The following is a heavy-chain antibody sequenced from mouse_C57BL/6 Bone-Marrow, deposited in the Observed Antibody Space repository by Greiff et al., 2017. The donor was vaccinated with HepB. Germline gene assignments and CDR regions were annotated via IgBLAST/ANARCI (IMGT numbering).Heavy chain of an antibody. CDR2: ISSGGSYT. V-gene: IGHV5-6*02. D-gene: IGHD2-4*01. CDR1: GFTFSSYG. CDR3: ARPQYDFAWFAY. J-gene: IGHJ3*01. Sequence: DVKLVESGGDLVKPGGSLKLSCAASGFTFSSYGMSWVRQTPDKRLEWVATISSGGSYTYYPDSVKGRFTISRDNAKNTLYLQMSSLKSEDTAMYYCARPQYDFAWFAYWGQGTLVTVSA.